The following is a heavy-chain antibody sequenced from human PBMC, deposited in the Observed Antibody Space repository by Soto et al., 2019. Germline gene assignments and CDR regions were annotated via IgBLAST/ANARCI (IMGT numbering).Heavy chain of an antibody. J-gene: IGHJ5*02. CDR1: SLVVTNYA. V-gene: IGHV3-21*01. D-gene: IGHD6-13*01. CDR3: ARDGPPYSPTSGWFGP. CDR2: MSADNINKT. Sequence: GGPLRLSCAASSLVVTNYAMTWIRPAPWKGLEWVATMSADNINKTYYAASLKGRFTISRDNAKNSLHLQMNSLRVEDTGVYYCARDGPPYSPTSGWFGPWGQGTLVTVSS.